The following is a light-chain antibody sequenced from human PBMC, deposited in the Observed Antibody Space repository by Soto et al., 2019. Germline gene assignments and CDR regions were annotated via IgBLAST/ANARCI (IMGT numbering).Light chain of an antibody. Sequence: QSVLTQPASVSGSPGQSITISCTGTSSDVGGYNFVSWYQQYPGKAPKLLIFEVSHRPSGVSDRFSGSKSGNTASLTISGLQAEDEADYYCSSFTISTKYVFGTGTKVTVL. CDR2: EVS. CDR3: SSFTISTKYV. V-gene: IGLV2-14*01. J-gene: IGLJ1*01. CDR1: SSDVGGYNF.